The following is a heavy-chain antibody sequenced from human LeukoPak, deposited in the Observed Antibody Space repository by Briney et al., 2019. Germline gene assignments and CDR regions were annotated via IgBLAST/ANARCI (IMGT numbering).Heavy chain of an antibody. D-gene: IGHD1-26*01. J-gene: IGHJ4*02. V-gene: IGHV3-30-3*01. CDR2: ISHDGSSK. CDR1: GFTFSNHG. CDR3: ARVDWEGSGTYYFDS. Sequence: GRSLRLSCAASGFTFSNHGMHWVRQAPGKGLEWVAVISHDGSSKYYADSVKGRFTISRDNSKNTLFLQMDSLATEDTAVYFCARVDWEGSGTYYFDSWGQGTLVTVSS.